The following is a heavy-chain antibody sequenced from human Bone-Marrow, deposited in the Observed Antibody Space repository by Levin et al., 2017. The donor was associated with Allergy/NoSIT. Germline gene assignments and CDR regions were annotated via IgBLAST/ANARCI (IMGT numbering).Heavy chain of an antibody. J-gene: IGHJ3*02. CDR3: ARDFFGSESSWVGFDI. D-gene: IGHD3-10*01. V-gene: IGHV4-61*01. CDR1: GGSVSSDTYY. Sequence: SQTLSLTCTVSGGSVSSDTYYWNWIRQPPGKGLEWIGYIYYSGSTNYNPSLKSRLTISVDTSKNQFSLKLSSVTAADTAVYYCARDFFGSESSWVGFDIWGQGTMVTVSS. CDR2: IYYSGST.